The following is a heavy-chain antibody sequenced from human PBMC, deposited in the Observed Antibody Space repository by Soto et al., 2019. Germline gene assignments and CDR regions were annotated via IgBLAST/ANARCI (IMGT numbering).Heavy chain of an antibody. D-gene: IGHD6-13*01. CDR3: ARVQGDSSSIDY. CDR1: GGSISSGGYY. CDR2: IYYSGST. Sequence: PSETLSLTCTVSGGSISSGGYYWSWIRQHPGKGLEWTGYIYYSGSTYYNPSLKSRVTISVDTSKNQFSLKLSSVTAADTAVYYCARVQGDSSSIDYWGQGTLVTVSS. J-gene: IGHJ4*02. V-gene: IGHV4-31*03.